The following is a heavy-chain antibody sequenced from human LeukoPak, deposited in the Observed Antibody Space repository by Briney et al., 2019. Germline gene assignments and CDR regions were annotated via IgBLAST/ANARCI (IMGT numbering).Heavy chain of an antibody. CDR1: GFTFSNAW. Sequence: GGSLRLSCAASGFTFSNAWMSWVRQAPGKGLEWVGRIKSKTDGGTTDYAAPVKSRFTISRDDSKNTLYLQMNSLKTEDTAVYYCTTAGYYDSSGYHYWGQGTLVTVSS. V-gene: IGHV3-15*01. J-gene: IGHJ4*02. D-gene: IGHD3-22*01. CDR2: IKSKTDGGTT. CDR3: TTAGYYDSSGYHY.